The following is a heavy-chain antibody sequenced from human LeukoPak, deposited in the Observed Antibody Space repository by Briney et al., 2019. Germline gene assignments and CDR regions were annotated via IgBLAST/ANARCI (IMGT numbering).Heavy chain of an antibody. CDR1: GYTFGNYA. CDR3: AKWGDYDVLTGYYVPDY. D-gene: IGHD3-9*01. J-gene: IGHJ4*02. Sequence: GASLRLSCAASGYTFGNYAMSWVRQAPGKGLEWVSAILGSGGSTYYADSVKGRFTVSRDNSKSTLYLQMNSLRAEDTALYYCAKWGDYDVLTGYYVPDYWGQGTLVTASS. CDR2: ILGSGGST. V-gene: IGHV3-23*01.